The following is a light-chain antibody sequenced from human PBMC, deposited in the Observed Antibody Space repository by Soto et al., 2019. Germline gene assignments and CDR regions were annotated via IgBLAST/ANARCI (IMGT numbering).Light chain of an antibody. CDR3: QHFNRYPYS. CDR2: KAS. Sequence: DIQMTQSPSTLSASVGDRVTITCRASQSISMWLAWYQQAPGKAPKLLIYKASNLESGVPSRFSGSGSETEFTLTISRLQPDEFATYYCQHFNRYPYSFGQWTKLEIE. V-gene: IGKV1-5*03. CDR1: QSISMW. J-gene: IGKJ2*01.